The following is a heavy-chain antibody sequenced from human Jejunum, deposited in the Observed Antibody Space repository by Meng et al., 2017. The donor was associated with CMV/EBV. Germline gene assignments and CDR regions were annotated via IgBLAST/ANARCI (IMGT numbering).Heavy chain of an antibody. CDR2: ISLSGSTT. V-gene: IGHV3-11*01. CDR3: ARRRDYFDY. CDR1: RFTYSDYY. J-gene: IGHJ4*02. Sequence: SCAASRFTYSDYYMSWIRQAPGKGLEWLSYISLSGSTTHYADSVKGRFTISRDNAKNSLYLQMDSLRAEDTAVYYCARRRDYFDYWGQGALVTVPS.